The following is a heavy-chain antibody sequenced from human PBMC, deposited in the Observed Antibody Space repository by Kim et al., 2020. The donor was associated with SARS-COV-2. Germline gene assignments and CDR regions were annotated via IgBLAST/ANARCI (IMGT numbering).Heavy chain of an antibody. CDR3: AKDNFGVLDY. CDR2: ISWNSGNI. CDR1: GFTFGDFA. D-gene: IGHD4-17*01. J-gene: IGHJ4*02. Sequence: GGSLRLSCAASGFTFGDFAMHWVRQAPGKGPEWVSSISWNSGNIKYVGSVKGRFTISRDNANNFLYLQMHSLRAEDTALYYCAKDNFGVLDYWGRGTLVTVSS. V-gene: IGHV3-9*01.